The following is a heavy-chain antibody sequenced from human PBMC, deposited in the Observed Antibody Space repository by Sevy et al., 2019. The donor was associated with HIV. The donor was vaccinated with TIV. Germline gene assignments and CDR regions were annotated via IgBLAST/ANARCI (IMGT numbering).Heavy chain of an antibody. J-gene: IGHJ6*02. CDR2: IKRDGSEK. CDR1: GFTFSNYW. CDR3: ARDCNSASCLWGLDV. Sequence: GGSLRLSCAASGFTFSNYWMTWVRQAPGKGLEWVANIKRDGSEKYYVDSVKGRFTISRDNAKNSLYLQMNGLRAEDTALYYCARDCNSASCLWGLDVWGQGTTVTVSS. V-gene: IGHV3-7*03. D-gene: IGHD2-2*01.